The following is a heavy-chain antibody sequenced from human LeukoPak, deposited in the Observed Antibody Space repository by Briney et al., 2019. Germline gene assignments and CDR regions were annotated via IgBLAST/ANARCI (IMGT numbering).Heavy chain of an antibody. D-gene: IGHD2-2*01. Sequence: PGGSLRLSCAASGFTFSDYYMSWIRQAPGKGLEWVANIDQGGSGKYYVDSVKGRFTISRDNAKNSVYLQLSTLRVEDTAIYYCARDDRYACSDYWGQGTLVTVSS. J-gene: IGHJ4*02. V-gene: IGHV3-7*01. CDR2: IDQGGSGK. CDR3: ARDDRYACSDY. CDR1: GFTFSDYY.